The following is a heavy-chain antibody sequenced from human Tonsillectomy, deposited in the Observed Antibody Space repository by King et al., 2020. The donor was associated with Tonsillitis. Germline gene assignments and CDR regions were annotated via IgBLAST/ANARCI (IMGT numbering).Heavy chain of an antibody. J-gene: IGHJ5*02. CDR2: IYYSGST. Sequence: QLQESGPGLVKPSETLSLTCTVSGGSISSSSYYWGWIRQPPGKVLEWIGSIYYSGSTYYNPSLKSRVTISVDTSKNQFSLKLSSVTAADTAVYYCARPEYYYDSSGYYDNWFDPWGQGTLVTVSS. D-gene: IGHD3-22*01. V-gene: IGHV4-39*01. CDR3: ARPEYYYDSSGYYDNWFDP. CDR1: GGSISSSSYY.